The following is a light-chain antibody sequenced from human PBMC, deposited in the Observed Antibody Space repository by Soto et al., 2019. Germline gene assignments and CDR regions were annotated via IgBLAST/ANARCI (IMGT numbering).Light chain of an antibody. CDR2: DVF. V-gene: IGKV1-5*01. CDR3: QQYHTYSYT. CDR1: QSIRGW. Sequence: DIQMTQSPSTLPASVGDTVTITCRASQSIRGWLAWYQQKPGKAPKLLIFDVFKLETGVPSRFSVTGYDTEFTLTINGLQPDDFATYYCQQYHTYSYTFGQGTQVEIK. J-gene: IGKJ2*01.